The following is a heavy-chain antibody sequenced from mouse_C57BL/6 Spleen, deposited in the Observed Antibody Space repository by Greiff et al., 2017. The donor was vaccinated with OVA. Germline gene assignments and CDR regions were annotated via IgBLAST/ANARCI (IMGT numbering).Heavy chain of an antibody. CDR3: ARRGLDYGSPYYAMDY. CDR2: IDPSDSYT. J-gene: IGHJ4*01. V-gene: IGHV1-69*01. Sequence: QVQLQQPGAELVMPGASVKLSCKASGYTFTSYWMHWVKQRPGQGLEWIGEIDPSDSYTNYNQKFKGKSTLTADKSSSPAYMQLSSLTSEDSAVYFCARRGLDYGSPYYAMDYWGQGTSVTVSS. D-gene: IGHD1-1*01. CDR1: GYTFTSYW.